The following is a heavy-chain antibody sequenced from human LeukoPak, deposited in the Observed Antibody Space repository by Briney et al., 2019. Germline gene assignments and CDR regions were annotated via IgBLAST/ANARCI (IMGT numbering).Heavy chain of an antibody. J-gene: IGHJ4*02. CDR1: GFTFSSYW. V-gene: IGHV3-7*04. D-gene: IGHD2-2*01. CDR2: IKQDGSEK. Sequence: GGSLRLSCAAPGFTFSSYWMTWVRQAPGKGLEWVASIKQDGSEKYYVDSVKGRFTISRDNSKNTLYLQMNSLRAEDTAVYYCARVKGSSTFDYWGQGTLVTVSS. CDR3: ARVKGSSTFDY.